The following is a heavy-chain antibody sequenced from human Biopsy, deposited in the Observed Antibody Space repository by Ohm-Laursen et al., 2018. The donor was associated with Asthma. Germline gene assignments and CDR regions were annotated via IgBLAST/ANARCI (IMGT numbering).Heavy chain of an antibody. J-gene: IGHJ5*02. Sequence: SHTLSLTCTVSGGSISSSSYYWGWLRQPPGRGLEWIGSIYYNGRTYYNPSLKSRVTISVDTSKKQLSRQLSSVTAADTAVYYCARDRAMISETWGQGTLVTVSS. CDR3: ARDRAMISET. V-gene: IGHV4-39*02. D-gene: IGHD3-22*01. CDR1: GGSISSSSYY. CDR2: IYYNGRT.